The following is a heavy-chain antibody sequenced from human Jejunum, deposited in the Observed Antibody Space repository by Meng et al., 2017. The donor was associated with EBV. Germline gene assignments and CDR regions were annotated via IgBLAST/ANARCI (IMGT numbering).Heavy chain of an antibody. Sequence: QGQLVQSGAEVKKAGASGNVYCKVSGYNLTELSMHGVRQAPGKGLEWMGGFDPEDGETIYAQKFQGRVTMTEDTSTDTAYMELSSLRSEDTAVYYCATAHGFTIFGVAYYFDYWGQGTLVTVSS. CDR3: ATAHGFTIFGVAYYFDY. D-gene: IGHD3-3*01. J-gene: IGHJ4*02. CDR1: GYNLTELS. CDR2: FDPEDGET. V-gene: IGHV1-24*01.